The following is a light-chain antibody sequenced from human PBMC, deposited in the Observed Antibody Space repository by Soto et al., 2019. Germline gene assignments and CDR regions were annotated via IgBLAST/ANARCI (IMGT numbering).Light chain of an antibody. Sequence: AIQMTQSPSSLSASVGDRVTISCRASQVIGNDLAWYQQKPGKAPRLLIFAASNLQSGVPSRFSGSGSGTDFTLTISRLQPEDFATYYCLQFYNFSWTFGQGTKVEI. CDR1: QVIGND. V-gene: IGKV1-6*01. J-gene: IGKJ1*01. CDR3: LQFYNFSWT. CDR2: AAS.